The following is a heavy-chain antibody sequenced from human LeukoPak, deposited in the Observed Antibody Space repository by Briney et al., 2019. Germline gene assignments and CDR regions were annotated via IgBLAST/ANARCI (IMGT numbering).Heavy chain of an antibody. V-gene: IGHV3-30*04. D-gene: IGHD3-16*01. CDR3: ARAPPTIGIDY. CDR1: GFSFSIYT. Sequence: GGSLRLSCGVSGFSFSIYTLHWVRQAPGKGLEWVAVISKDGSSSYYSDSVKGRFTISRDNSKNTLYLQMNSLGVDDMGVYYCARAPPTIGIDYWGQGTLVIVSS. CDR2: ISKDGSSS. J-gene: IGHJ4*02.